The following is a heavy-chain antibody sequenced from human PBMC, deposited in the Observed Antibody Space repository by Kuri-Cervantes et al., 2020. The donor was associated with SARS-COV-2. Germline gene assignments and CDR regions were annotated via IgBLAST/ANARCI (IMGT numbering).Heavy chain of an antibody. D-gene: IGHD4-23*01. CDR3: ARPEVVRGVDY. J-gene: IGHJ4*02. Sequence: GESLKISCAASGFTFSGCYMSWIRQAPGKGLEWVSYISSSGSTIYYADSVKGQFTISRDNTKNSLYLQMNSLRAEDTAVYYCARPEVVRGVDYWGQGTLVTVSS. CDR1: GFTFSGCY. V-gene: IGHV3-11*01. CDR2: ISSSGSTI.